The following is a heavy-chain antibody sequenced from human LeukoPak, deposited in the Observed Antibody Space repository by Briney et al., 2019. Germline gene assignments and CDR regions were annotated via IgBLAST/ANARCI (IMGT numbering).Heavy chain of an antibody. D-gene: IGHD3-3*01. CDR1: GYTFTAYY. V-gene: IGHV1-2*02. Sequence: ASVKVSCKASGYTFTAYYMHWVRQAPGQGLEWMGWINPNSGDTNYAQNFQGRVTMTRDTSISTAYMELSRLRSGDTAMYYCARGSGYYSFDCWGQGTLVTVSS. CDR2: INPNSGDT. CDR3: ARGSGYYSFDC. J-gene: IGHJ4*02.